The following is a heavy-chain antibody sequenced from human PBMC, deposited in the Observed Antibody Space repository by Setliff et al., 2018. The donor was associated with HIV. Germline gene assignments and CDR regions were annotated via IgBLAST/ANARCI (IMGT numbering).Heavy chain of an antibody. CDR2: IDTDNGYR. Sequence: ASVKVSCKASGYTFSEYAIHWVRQAPGQRLEWMGRIDTDNGYRRYSPKLQGRVTITKDTSANTAYMELRGLRSEDTAVYYCALPYCSGGNCWSSASLPPAGWFDPWGQGTLVTVSS. CDR1: GYTFSEYA. V-gene: IGHV1-3*04. J-gene: IGHJ5*02. D-gene: IGHD2-15*01. CDR3: ALPYCSGGNCWSSASLPPAGWFDP.